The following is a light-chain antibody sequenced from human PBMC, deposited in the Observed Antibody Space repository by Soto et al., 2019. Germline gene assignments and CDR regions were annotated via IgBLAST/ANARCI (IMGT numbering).Light chain of an antibody. CDR3: QQYSVSSWT. CDR2: KAF. V-gene: IGKV1-5*03. CDR1: QRSSDW. J-gene: IGKJ1*01. Sequence: DIQMTQYPSTLSASVGDRVTITCRALQRSSDWLAWYQQKPGKAPKLLIYKAFSSESGVPSRFSGSGSGTEITPTISIRQPEDFATNFWQQYSVSSWTFVQGTTVEI.